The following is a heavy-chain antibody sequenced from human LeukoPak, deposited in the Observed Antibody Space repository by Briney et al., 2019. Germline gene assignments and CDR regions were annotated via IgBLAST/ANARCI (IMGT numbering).Heavy chain of an antibody. J-gene: IGHJ3*02. D-gene: IGHD3-22*01. Sequence: SETLSLTCSVSGGFNTHYYWSWLRQPPGEGLEWGGYFYHSTSTNYNPSLKSRVTISVDTSKNQFSLKLSYVTAADTAVYYCARGLFDYYDDDAFEIWGQGTMVTVSS. V-gene: IGHV4-59*12. CDR2: FYHSTST. CDR1: GGFNTHYY. CDR3: ARGLFDYYDDDAFEI.